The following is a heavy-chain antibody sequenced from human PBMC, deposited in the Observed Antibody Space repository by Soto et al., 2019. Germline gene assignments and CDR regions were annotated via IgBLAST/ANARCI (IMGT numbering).Heavy chain of an antibody. J-gene: IGHJ4*02. D-gene: IGHD3-10*01. CDR1: GGSISNYY. Sequence: TSETLSLTCSISGGSISNYYWSWIRQSPGNRLEWIGYIHYSGGTNSNPSLKSRVAMSVDTPKNQFSLKLSSVTAADTAVHYCARDRYGSTLDYWGQGKLVTVSS. V-gene: IGHV4-59*01. CDR2: IHYSGGT. CDR3: ARDRYGSTLDY.